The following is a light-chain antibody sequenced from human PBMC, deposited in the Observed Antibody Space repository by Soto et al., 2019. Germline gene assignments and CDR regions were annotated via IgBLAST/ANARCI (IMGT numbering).Light chain of an antibody. V-gene: IGKV3-20*01. Sequence: EIVLTQSPGTLSLSPGERATLSCRASQSVSTSYLAWYQQKPGQAPRLLIYDASSRATGIPDRFSGSGSGTDFTLTISRLEPEDVAVYDCQQYVTSPWTFGQGTKVEIK. CDR2: DAS. CDR1: QSVSTSY. CDR3: QQYVTSPWT. J-gene: IGKJ1*01.